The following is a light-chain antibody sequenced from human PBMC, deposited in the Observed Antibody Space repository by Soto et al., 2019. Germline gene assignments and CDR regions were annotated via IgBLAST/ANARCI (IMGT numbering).Light chain of an antibody. CDR1: QSISSW. V-gene: IGKV1-5*01. CDR3: QQYNSYSRYT. Sequence: DIQMTQSPSTLSASVGDRVTITCRASQSISSWLAWYQQKPGKAPKLLIYDASSLESGVPSRFSGSGSGTEFTLTISSLQPDDFATYYCQQYNSYSRYTFGQVKKLEIK. CDR2: DAS. J-gene: IGKJ2*01.